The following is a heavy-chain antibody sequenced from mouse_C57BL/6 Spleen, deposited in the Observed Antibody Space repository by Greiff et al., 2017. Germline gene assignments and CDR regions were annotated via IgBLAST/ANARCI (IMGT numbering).Heavy chain of an antibody. J-gene: IGHJ2*01. Sequence: EVKLVESGPGLVKPSQSLSFTCSVTGYSITSGYYWNWIRQLPGNKLECMGYIRYDGSNNYNPTLKNRTSITRDTSTNQSFLKLNSVTTEDTATYYCARAGYYLDYWGQGTTRTVSS. CDR2: IRYDGSN. D-gene: IGHD4-1*01. V-gene: IGHV3-6*01. CDR3: ARAGYYLDY. CDR1: GYSITSGYY.